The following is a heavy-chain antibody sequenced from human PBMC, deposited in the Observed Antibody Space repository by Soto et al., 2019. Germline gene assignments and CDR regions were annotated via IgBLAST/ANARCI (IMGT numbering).Heavy chain of an antibody. CDR2: IWYDGSNK. Sequence: SLRLSCAASGFTFSSYGMHWVRQAPGKGLEWVAVIWYDGSNKYYADSVKGRFTISRDNSKNTLYLQMNSLRAEDTAVYYCARGSGVEFGELLFLGINYYYYGMDVWGQGTTVTVSS. CDR1: GFTFSSYG. V-gene: IGHV3-33*01. D-gene: IGHD3-10*01. CDR3: ARGSGVEFGELLFLGINYYYYGMDV. J-gene: IGHJ6*02.